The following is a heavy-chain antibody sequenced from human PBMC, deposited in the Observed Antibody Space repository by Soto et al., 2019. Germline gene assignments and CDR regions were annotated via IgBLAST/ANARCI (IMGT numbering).Heavy chain of an antibody. J-gene: IGHJ4*02. CDR1: GFTLRNYE. Sequence: GGSLRLSCAASGFTLRNYEMNWVRHAPGKGLEWISKISGSNNNIYYADSVRGRFTISRDNAKNSLYPQMNSLRAEDTAIYYCASERLCGADCYFFDNWGQGTQVTVSS. D-gene: IGHD2-21*02. CDR3: ASERLCGADCYFFDN. CDR2: ISGSNNNI. V-gene: IGHV3-48*03.